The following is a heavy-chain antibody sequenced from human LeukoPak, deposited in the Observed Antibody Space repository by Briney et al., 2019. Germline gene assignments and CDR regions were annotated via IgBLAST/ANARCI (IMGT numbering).Heavy chain of an antibody. J-gene: IGHJ6*02. CDR2: ISAYNGNT. V-gene: IGHV1-18*01. Sequence: ASVKVSCKASGYTLTSYGISWVRQAPGQGLEWMGWISAYNGNTNYAQKLQGRVTMTTDTSTSTAYMELRSLRSDDTAVYYCARVGANYYYYGMDVWGQGTTVTVSS. CDR1: GYTLTSYG. CDR3: ARVGANYYYYGMDV. D-gene: IGHD1-26*01.